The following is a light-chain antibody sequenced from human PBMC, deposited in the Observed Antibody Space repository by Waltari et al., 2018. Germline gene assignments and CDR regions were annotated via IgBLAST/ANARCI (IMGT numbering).Light chain of an antibody. V-gene: IGLV2-23*02. J-gene: IGLJ1*01. CDR2: DVN. CDR1: SSDVGSYHH. Sequence: QSALTQPASVSGSPGQSITISCTGTSSDVGSYHHVSWYQQYTGKVPKLMIYDVNKRPSGVSNRFSGFKSGNTASLTISGLQAEDEADYYCCSYAGSSRGVFGTGTKVTVL. CDR3: CSYAGSSRGV.